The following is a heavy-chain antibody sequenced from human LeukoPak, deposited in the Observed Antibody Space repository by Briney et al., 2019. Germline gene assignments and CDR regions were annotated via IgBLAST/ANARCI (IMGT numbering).Heavy chain of an antibody. CDR1: GGSISSSSYY. D-gene: IGHD1-14*01. CDR3: ATLVPPGWFDP. Sequence: SETLSLTCTVSGGSISSSSYYWGWIRQPPGKGLEWIGNIYYSGSTYYKPSLKSRLTISLDTSKNQFSLKLTSVTAADTAVYYCATLVPPGWFDPWGQGTLATVSS. V-gene: IGHV4-39*01. CDR2: IYYSGST. J-gene: IGHJ5*02.